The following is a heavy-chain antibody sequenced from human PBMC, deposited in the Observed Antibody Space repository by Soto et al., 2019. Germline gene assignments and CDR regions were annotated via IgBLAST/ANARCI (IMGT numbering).Heavy chain of an antibody. J-gene: IGHJ4*02. D-gene: IGHD6-13*01. CDR2: INAGNGNT. V-gene: IGHV1-3*01. Sequence: ASVKVSCKASGYTFTSYAMHWVRQAPGQRLEWLGCINAGNGNTKYSQKFQGRVTITRDTSASTAYMELSSLRSEDTAVYYCARAGYSSSWYEVWFDYWGQGTLVTVS. CDR3: ARAGYSSSWYEVWFDY. CDR1: GYTFTSYA.